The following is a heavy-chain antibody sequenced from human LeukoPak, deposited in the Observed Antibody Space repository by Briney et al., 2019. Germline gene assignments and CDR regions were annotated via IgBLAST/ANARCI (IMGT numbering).Heavy chain of an antibody. V-gene: IGHV4-4*07. CDR3: ARDSHCSGGSCYSWYMDV. D-gene: IGHD2-15*01. CDR2: IYTSGST. CDR1: GGSISSYY. J-gene: IGHJ6*03. Sequence: SETLSLTCTVSGGSISSYYWSWIRQPAGKGLEWIGRIYTSGSTNYNPSLKSRVTISVDTSKNQFSLKLSSVTAADTAVYYCARDSHCSGGSCYSWYMDVWGKGTTVTVSS.